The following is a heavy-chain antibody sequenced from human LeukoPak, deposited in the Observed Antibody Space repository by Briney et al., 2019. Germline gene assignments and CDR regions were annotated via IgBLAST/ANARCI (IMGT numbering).Heavy chain of an antibody. J-gene: IGHJ4*02. D-gene: IGHD3-22*01. V-gene: IGHV3-48*02. Sequence: PGGSLRLSCAASGFTFSSYSMNWVRQAPGKGLECVSFISSTSNTIYYADSVKGRFTISRDSAKNSLYLQMNSLRDEDTAVYYCARRSSGYSSFFDYWGQGTLVTVSS. CDR2: ISSTSNTI. CDR1: GFTFSSYS. CDR3: ARRSSGYSSFFDY.